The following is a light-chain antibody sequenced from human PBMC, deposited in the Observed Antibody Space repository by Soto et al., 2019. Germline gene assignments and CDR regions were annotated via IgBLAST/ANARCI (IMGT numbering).Light chain of an antibody. V-gene: IGLV2-14*01. CDR1: SSDVGGYNH. J-gene: IGLJ1*01. CDR2: EVT. Sequence: QSALTQPASVSGSPGQSITISCTGTSSDVGGYNHVSWYQIHPGKAPKLIIYEVTSRPSGVSYRFSGSKSGNSAFLTISGPQAEGEADHYCGSYASSSSYVFXGGTNVTVL. CDR3: GSYASSSSYV.